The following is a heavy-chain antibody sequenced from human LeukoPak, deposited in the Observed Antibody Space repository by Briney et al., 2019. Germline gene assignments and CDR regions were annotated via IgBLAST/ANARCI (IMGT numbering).Heavy chain of an antibody. CDR1: GYTFTTYY. CDR3: AKEGGYCSGGACYPWWFDA. D-gene: IGHD2-15*01. Sequence: ASVKVSCKASGYTFTTYYVHWVRQAPGQEIEWMGWINPKSGGTNYAQKFQGRVTMTRDTAITTVYMELNSLRSDDTAVYYCAKEGGYCSGGACYPWWFDACGQGTLVTVSS. V-gene: IGHV1-2*02. J-gene: IGHJ5*02. CDR2: INPKSGGT.